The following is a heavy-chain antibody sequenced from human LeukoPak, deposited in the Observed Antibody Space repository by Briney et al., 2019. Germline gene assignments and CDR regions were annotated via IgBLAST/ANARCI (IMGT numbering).Heavy chain of an antibody. Sequence: QPGGSLRLSCAASGFTFSSYAMHWVRQAPGKGLEWVAVISYDGSNKYYADSVKGRFTISRDNAKNSLYLQMNSLRAEDTAVYYCARDIIPQGGYFDYWGQGTLVTVSS. D-gene: IGHD1-14*01. CDR1: GFTFSSYA. J-gene: IGHJ4*02. CDR2: ISYDGSNK. V-gene: IGHV3-30-3*01. CDR3: ARDIIPQGGYFDY.